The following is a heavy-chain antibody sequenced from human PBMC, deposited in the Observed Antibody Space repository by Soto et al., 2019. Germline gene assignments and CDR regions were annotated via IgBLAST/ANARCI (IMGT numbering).Heavy chain of an antibody. CDR3: AKDAVAARRTLGFFDY. CDR2: ISWNSGSI. CDR1: GFTFDDYA. D-gene: IGHD6-6*01. V-gene: IGHV3-9*01. Sequence: EVQLVESGGGLVQPGRSLRLSCAASGFTFDDYAMHWVRQAPGKGLEWVSGISWNSGSIGYADSVKGRFTISRDNAKNSLYLQMNSLRAEDTALYYCAKDAVAARRTLGFFDYWGQGTLVTVSS. J-gene: IGHJ4*02.